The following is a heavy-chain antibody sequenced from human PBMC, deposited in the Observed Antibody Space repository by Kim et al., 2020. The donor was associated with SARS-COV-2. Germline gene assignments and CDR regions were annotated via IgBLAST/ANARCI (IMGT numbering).Heavy chain of an antibody. CDR3: ARVFDYSFYYGMDV. V-gene: IGHV1-18*01. J-gene: IGHJ6*02. CDR2: ISAYNGNT. D-gene: IGHD4-4*01. CDR1: GYTFTSYG. Sequence: ASVKVSCKASGYTFTSYGISWVRQAPGQGLEWMGWISAYNGNTNYAQKLQGRVTMTTDTSTSTAYMELRSLRSDDTAVYYCARVFDYSFYYGMDVWGQGTTVTVSS.